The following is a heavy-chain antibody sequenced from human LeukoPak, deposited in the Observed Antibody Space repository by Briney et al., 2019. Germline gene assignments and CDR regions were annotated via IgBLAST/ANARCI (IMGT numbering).Heavy chain of an antibody. CDR3: AGAMGRIFGVVFDAFDI. CDR1: GGSISSYY. J-gene: IGHJ3*02. CDR2: IYTSGST. D-gene: IGHD3-3*01. Sequence: SETLSLTRTVSGGSISSYYWSWIRQPAGKGLEWIGRIYTSGSTNYNPSLKSRVTMSVDTSKNQFSLKLSSVTAADTAVYYCAGAMGRIFGVVFDAFDIWGQGTMVTVSS. V-gene: IGHV4-4*07.